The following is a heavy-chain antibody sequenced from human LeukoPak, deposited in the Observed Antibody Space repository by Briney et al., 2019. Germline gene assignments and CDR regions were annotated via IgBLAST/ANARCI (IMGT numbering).Heavy chain of an antibody. CDR1: GYTFTAKF. D-gene: IGHD3-22*01. Sequence: GASVKVSCQASGYTFTAKFLHWLRQAPEQGLERMGGIEPKSGVTVYGQKFRGRVTVTRDTSVSTAYMEVSGLRSDDTAFYYCALENYYDSGGFSKAFDYWGQGTLVTVSS. V-gene: IGHV1-2*02. J-gene: IGHJ4*02. CDR3: ALENYYDSGGFSKAFDY. CDR2: IEPKSGVT.